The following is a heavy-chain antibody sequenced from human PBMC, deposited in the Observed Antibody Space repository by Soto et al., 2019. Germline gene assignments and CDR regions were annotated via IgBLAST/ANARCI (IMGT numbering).Heavy chain of an antibody. CDR2: IQQVGSEK. CDR1: GFTFNKYW. J-gene: IGHJ6*02. D-gene: IGHD7-27*01. Sequence: EVQLVESGGGLVHPGGSLRLSCAASGFTFNKYWMTWVRQAPGKGLEWVANIQQVGSEKYYVDSVKGRFTISRDNADNSLYLQMNGLRAEDTAVYYCALGRTGLDVWGQGTTVTVSS. CDR3: ALGRTGLDV. V-gene: IGHV3-7*01.